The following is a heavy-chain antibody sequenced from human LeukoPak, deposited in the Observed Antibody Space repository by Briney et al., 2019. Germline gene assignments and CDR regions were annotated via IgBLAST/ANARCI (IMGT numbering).Heavy chain of an antibody. CDR3: ARLGSQGGVAALDY. CDR1: GFTFSDHY. V-gene: IGHV3-74*01. J-gene: IGHJ4*02. D-gene: IGHD6-25*01. CDR2: INSDGSST. Sequence: PGGSLRLSCAASGFTFSDHYMDWVRQAPGKGLVWVSRINSDGSSTSYADSVKGRFTISRDNAKNTLYLQMNSLRAEDTAVYYCARLGSQGGVAALDYWGQGTLVTVSS.